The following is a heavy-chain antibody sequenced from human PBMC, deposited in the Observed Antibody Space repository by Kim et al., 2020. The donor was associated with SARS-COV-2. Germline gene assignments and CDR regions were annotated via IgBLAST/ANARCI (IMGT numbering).Heavy chain of an antibody. CDR2: ISGSGGST. J-gene: IGHJ4*02. V-gene: IGHV3-23*01. CDR1: GFTFSSYA. Sequence: GGSLRLSCAASGFTFSSYAMSWVRQAPGKGLEWVSAISGSGGSTYYADSVKGRFTISRDNSKNTLYLQMNSLRAEDTAVYYCAKDWYDSSGYYRTPFDYWGQGTLVTVSS. D-gene: IGHD3-22*01. CDR3: AKDWYDSSGYYRTPFDY.